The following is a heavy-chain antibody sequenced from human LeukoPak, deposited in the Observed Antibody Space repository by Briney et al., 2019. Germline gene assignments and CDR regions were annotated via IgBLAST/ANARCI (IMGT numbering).Heavy chain of an antibody. V-gene: IGHV3-23*01. D-gene: IGHD3-10*01. J-gene: IGHJ5*02. CDR3: AKDPGSPWWFDP. Sequence: GGSLRLSCAASGFTFSSYAMSWVRQAPGKGLEWVSAISGSGGSTYYADSVKGRFTISRDNSKNTLYLQMNSLRAGDTAVYYCAKDPGSPWWFDPWGQGTLVTVSS. CDR1: GFTFSSYA. CDR2: ISGSGGST.